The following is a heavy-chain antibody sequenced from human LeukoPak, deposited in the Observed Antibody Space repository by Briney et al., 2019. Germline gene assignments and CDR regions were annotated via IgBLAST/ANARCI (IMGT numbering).Heavy chain of an antibody. Sequence: GSSLKPSCTASGGTFSSYAISWVRQAPGKGLEWMGGIIPIVGTAYYAHNLQGRVTITTDKSTSTAYMQMSSLRPEDTAVYYCARLCLAAAGSGAFDIWGQGTMVTVSS. D-gene: IGHD6-13*01. CDR2: IIPIVGTA. V-gene: IGHV1-69*05. J-gene: IGHJ3*02. CDR3: ARLCLAAAGSGAFDI. CDR1: GGTFSSYA.